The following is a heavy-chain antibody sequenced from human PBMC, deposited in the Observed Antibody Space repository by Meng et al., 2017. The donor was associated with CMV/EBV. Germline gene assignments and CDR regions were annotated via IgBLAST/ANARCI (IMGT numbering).Heavy chain of an antibody. CDR2: IRSKAYGGTT. CDR1: GFTFGDYA. J-gene: IGHJ4*02. Sequence: GESLKISCTASGFTFGDYAMSWVRQAPGKGPEWVGFIRSKAYGGTTEYAASVKGRFTISRDDSKSIAYLQMNSLKTEDTAVYYCTREQLVRIWGQGTLVTVSS. CDR3: TREQLVRI. V-gene: IGHV3-49*04. D-gene: IGHD6-6*01.